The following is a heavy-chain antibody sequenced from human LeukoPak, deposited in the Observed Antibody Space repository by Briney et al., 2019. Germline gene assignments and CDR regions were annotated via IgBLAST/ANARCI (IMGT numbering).Heavy chain of an antibody. D-gene: IGHD7-27*01. J-gene: IGHJ4*02. Sequence: SETLSLTCTISGGSVSDYYWSWIRQSPGKGLEWIGYIYYTGSTTYNPSLKGRVTISADTSKNQFSLKLSSVTAADTAVYYCASRKLGNDYWGQGTLVTVSS. CDR2: IYYTGST. CDR1: GGSVSDYY. V-gene: IGHV4-59*02. CDR3: ASRKLGNDY.